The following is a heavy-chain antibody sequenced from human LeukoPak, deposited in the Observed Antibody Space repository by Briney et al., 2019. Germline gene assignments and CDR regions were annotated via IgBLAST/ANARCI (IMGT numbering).Heavy chain of an antibody. CDR3: ARDNYYSSGYYEHALDL. V-gene: IGHV1-18*01. D-gene: IGHD3-22*01. CDR1: GYTFTSYG. CDR2: ISAYNGNT. Sequence: ASVKVSCKASGYTFTSYGISWVRQAPGQGLEWMGWISAYNGNTNYAQKLQGRVTMTTDTSTSTAYMELRSLRSDDTAVYYCARDNYYSSGYYEHALDLWGQGTMVTVSS. J-gene: IGHJ3*01.